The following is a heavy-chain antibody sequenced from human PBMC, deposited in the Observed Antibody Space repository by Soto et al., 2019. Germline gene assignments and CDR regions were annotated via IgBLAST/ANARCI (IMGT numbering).Heavy chain of an antibody. V-gene: IGHV1-18*01. D-gene: IGHD2-2*01. CDR3: ARRPSADWFDS. J-gene: IGHJ5*01. CDR1: GYTFTNYG. Sequence: QVQLVQSGTEVKRPGASVRVSCKASGYTFTNYGITWVRQAPGQGLEWMGWISPHNGKTNYAQRVQGRVSLTADTSPSTAYMDLRSLTFDDTALYYCARRPSADWFDSWGQGTLVTVSS. CDR2: ISPHNGKT.